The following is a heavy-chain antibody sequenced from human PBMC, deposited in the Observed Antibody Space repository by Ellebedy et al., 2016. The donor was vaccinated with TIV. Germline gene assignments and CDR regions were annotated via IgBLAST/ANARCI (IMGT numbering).Heavy chain of an antibody. D-gene: IGHD2-15*01. V-gene: IGHV3-74*01. CDR2: INSDGSST. CDR3: AKGSVGNSIPLDY. J-gene: IGHJ4*02. Sequence: GESLKISCAASGFTFSSYWMHWVRQAPGKGLVWVSRINSDGSSTTYADSVKGRFTISRDNAKNTLYVQMNSLRAEDTAVYYCAKGSVGNSIPLDYWGQGTLVTVSS. CDR1: GFTFSSYW.